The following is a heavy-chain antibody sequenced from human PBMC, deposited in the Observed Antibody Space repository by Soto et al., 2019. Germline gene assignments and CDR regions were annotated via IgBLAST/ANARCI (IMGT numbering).Heavy chain of an antibody. CDR1: GFTFSSYW. CDR3: ARALTTLRYFDWFPADYFDY. D-gene: IGHD3-9*01. Sequence: EVQLVESGGGLVQPGGSLRLSCAASGFTFSSYWMHWVRQAPGKGLVWVSRINSDGSSTSYADSVKGRFTISRDNAKNTLYLQMNSLRGADTAVYYCARALTTLRYFDWFPADYFDYWGQGTLVTVSS. CDR2: INSDGSST. J-gene: IGHJ4*02. V-gene: IGHV3-74*01.